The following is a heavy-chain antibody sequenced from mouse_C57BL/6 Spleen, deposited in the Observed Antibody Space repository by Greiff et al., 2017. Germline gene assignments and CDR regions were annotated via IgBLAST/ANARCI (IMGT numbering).Heavy chain of an antibody. J-gene: IGHJ1*03. Sequence: QVQLQQPGAELVKPGASVKLSCKASGYTFTSYWMHWVKQRPGRGLEWIGRIDPNSGGTKYNEKFKSKATLTVDKPSSTADMQLSSLTSEDSAVYYCASGGKTTDWYFDVWGTGTTVTVSS. V-gene: IGHV1-72*01. CDR1: GYTFTSYW. CDR2: IDPNSGGT. CDR3: ASGGKTTDWYFDV. D-gene: IGHD2-12*01.